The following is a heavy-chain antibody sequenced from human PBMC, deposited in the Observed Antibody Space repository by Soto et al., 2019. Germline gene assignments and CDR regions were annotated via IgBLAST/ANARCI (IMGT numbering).Heavy chain of an antibody. J-gene: IGHJ3*02. CDR3: AKDRVAVAVYGENGAFDI. D-gene: IGHD6-19*01. V-gene: IGHV3-23*01. CDR1: GFTFSSYA. Sequence: EVQLLESGGGLVQPGGSLRLSCAASGFTFSSYAMSWVLQAPGKGLEWVSAISGSGGSTYYADSVKGRFTISRDNTKNTLYLQMNSLRAEDTAVYYCAKDRVAVAVYGENGAFDIWGQGTMVTVSS. CDR2: ISGSGGST.